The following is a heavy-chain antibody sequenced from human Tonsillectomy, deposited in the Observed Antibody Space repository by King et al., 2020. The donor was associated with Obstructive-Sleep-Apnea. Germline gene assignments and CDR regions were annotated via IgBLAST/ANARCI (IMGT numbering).Heavy chain of an antibody. CDR2: IDPSDSYT. D-gene: IGHD1-7*01. CDR3: ARQTSLDLELHNWFDP. J-gene: IGHJ5*02. CDR1: GYSFTSYW. V-gene: IGHV5-10-1*03. Sequence: QLVQSGAEVKKPGESLRISCKGSGYSFTSYWISWVRQMPGKGLEWMGRIDPSDSYTNYSPSFQGHVTISADKSISTAYLQWSSLKASDTAMYYCARQTSLDLELHNWFDPWGQGTLVTVSS.